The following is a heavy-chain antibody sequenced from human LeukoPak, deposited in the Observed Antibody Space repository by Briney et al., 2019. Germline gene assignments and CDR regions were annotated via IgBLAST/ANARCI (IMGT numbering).Heavy chain of an antibody. CDR3: ATYTHWVAGDV. Sequence: GGSLRLSCAASGLTFSETWMSWVRRAPGQGLEWVAAIKEDGSEKDYVDSVKGRFTISRDNAKNSLYLQMNSLRAEDTAVYYCATYTHWVAGDVWGQGTTVSVSS. V-gene: IGHV3-7*01. CDR1: GLTFSETW. D-gene: IGHD3-16*01. CDR2: IKEDGSEK. J-gene: IGHJ6*02.